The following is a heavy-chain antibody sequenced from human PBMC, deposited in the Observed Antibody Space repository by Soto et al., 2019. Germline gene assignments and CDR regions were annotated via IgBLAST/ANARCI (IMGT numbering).Heavy chain of an antibody. Sequence: GESLKISCKASGDSFPGYWIGWVRQMPGKGLEWMGIIYPDNSDTRYSPSFQGQVTISADKSINTAYLQWSSLKASDTAMYYCARQAATVATVPLMYFDPWGQGTLVTVSS. D-gene: IGHD1-1*01. CDR3: ARQAATVATVPLMYFDP. CDR2: IYPDNSDT. J-gene: IGHJ4*02. V-gene: IGHV5-51*01. CDR1: GDSFPGYW.